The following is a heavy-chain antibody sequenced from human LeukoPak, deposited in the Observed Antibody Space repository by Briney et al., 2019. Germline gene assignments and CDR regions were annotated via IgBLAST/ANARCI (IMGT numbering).Heavy chain of an antibody. V-gene: IGHV4-38-2*01. CDR3: ARRYSNYFFDY. CDR1: GYSITSGYY. CDR2: IYHSGST. D-gene: IGHD4-11*01. Sequence: SETLSLTCAVSGYSITSGYYWAWIRQPPGKGLEWIGNIYHSGSTYYNPSLKSRVTVSVDTSKNQFSLKLSSVTAADTAVYYCARRYSNYFFDYWGQGTLVTVSS. J-gene: IGHJ4*02.